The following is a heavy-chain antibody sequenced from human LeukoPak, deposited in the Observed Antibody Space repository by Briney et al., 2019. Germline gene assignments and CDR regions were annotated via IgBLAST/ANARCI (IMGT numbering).Heavy chain of an antibody. J-gene: IGHJ4*02. CDR2: IYYSGST. D-gene: IGHD3-10*01. Sequence: PSETLSLTCTVSGGSISSYYWSWIRQPPGKGLEWIGYIYYSGSTNYNPSLKSRVTISVDTSKNQFSLKLSSVTAADTAVYYCAREAPTPPWVVRGVIDYWGQGTLVTVSS. V-gene: IGHV4-59*01. CDR3: AREAPTPPWVVRGVIDY. CDR1: GGSISSYY.